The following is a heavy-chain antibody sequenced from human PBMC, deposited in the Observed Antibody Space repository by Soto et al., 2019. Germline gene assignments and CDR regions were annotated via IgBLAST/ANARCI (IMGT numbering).Heavy chain of an antibody. Sequence: SETLSLTCTVSGGSISSSSYYWGWIRQPPGKGLEWIGSIYYSGSTYYNPSLKSRVTISVDTSKNQFSLKLSSVTAADTAVYYCARHMRVEQLRTDAFDIWGQGTMVTASS. D-gene: IGHD6-6*01. J-gene: IGHJ3*02. V-gene: IGHV4-39*01. CDR2: IYYSGST. CDR1: GGSISSSSYY. CDR3: ARHMRVEQLRTDAFDI.